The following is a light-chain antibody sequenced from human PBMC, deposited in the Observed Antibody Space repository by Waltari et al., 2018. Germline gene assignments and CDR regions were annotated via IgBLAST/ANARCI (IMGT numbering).Light chain of an antibody. Sequence: SYVLTQPPSVSVAPGETSRITCGGNNIGSTVVHWYQQKPGQAPVLVIYYDSDRPSGIPERFSGSNSGNTATLTISRVEAGDEADYYCQVSDSSSDLVVFGGGTKLTVL. CDR2: YDS. V-gene: IGLV3-21*04. CDR3: QVSDSSSDLVV. CDR1: NIGSTV. J-gene: IGLJ2*01.